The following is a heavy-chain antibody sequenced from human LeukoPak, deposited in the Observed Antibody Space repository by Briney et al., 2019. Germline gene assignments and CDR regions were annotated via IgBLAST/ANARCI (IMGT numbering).Heavy chain of an antibody. CDR2: INPNSGGT. CDR3: AREGSESVAGTLWFDP. Sequence: ASVKVSCKASGYTFTNYYMHWVRQAPGQGLEWMGWINPNSGGTNYAQKFQGRVTMTRDTSISTAYMELSRLRSDDTAVYYCAREGSESVAGTLWFDPWGQGTLVTVSS. CDR1: GYTFTNYY. D-gene: IGHD6-19*01. J-gene: IGHJ5*02. V-gene: IGHV1-2*02.